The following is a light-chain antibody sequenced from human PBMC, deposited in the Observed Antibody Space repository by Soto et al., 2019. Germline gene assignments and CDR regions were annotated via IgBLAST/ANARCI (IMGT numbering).Light chain of an antibody. CDR3: HQYNNWPVT. J-gene: IGKJ4*01. Sequence: EIVMTQSPATLSESPGERATLSCRASQSVSTNLAWYQQKPGQAPRLLIYGASTRVTVVPARFSGSGSGTEFTLTISSLQSEDFAVYFCHQYNNWPVTFGGGTKVEIK. V-gene: IGKV3-15*01. CDR1: QSVSTN. CDR2: GAS.